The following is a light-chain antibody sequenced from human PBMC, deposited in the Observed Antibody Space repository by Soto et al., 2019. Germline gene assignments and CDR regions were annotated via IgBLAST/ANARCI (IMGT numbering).Light chain of an antibody. CDR1: QHITSD. CDR3: LHHNGYPPV. J-gene: IGKJ2*01. V-gene: IGKV1-17*01. Sequence: EIQMTQSPSSLSESVGDRVTITCRASQHITSDCAWYQQKAGRAPKCLILLASRLQTGVPSRFSGSGSGTEFTLTISSLQPEDFATYYCLHHNGYPPVFGQGTKVEI. CDR2: LAS.